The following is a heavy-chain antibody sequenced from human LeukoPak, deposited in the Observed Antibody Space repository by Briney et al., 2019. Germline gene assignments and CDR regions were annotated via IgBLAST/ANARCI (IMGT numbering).Heavy chain of an antibody. CDR3: AKGPLRGTAAAIDY. CDR2: ISYDGRNI. J-gene: IGHJ4*02. Sequence: GGSLRLSCAASGFTFNNYGMHWVRQAPGKGLEWVAVISYDGRNIHYPDSVRGRFTISRDISTDTLWLQMDSLRTEDTAVYYCAKGPLRGTAAAIDYWGQGTLVTVSS. D-gene: IGHD2-2*01. CDR1: GFTFNNYG. V-gene: IGHV3-30*18.